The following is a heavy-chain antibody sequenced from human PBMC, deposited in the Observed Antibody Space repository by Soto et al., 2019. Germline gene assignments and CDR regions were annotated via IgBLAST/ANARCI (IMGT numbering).Heavy chain of an antibody. CDR1: VFTFSSYS. D-gene: IGHD4-4*01. CDR3: AREDYSNFDY. J-gene: IGHJ4*02. CDR2: ISSSSSYI. Sequence: WWSLRLSCSASVFTFSSYSMNWFRQAPGKGLEWVSSISSSSSYIYSADSVKGRFTISRDNAKNSPYLQMNSLRAEDTAVYYCAREDYSNFDYWGQGTLVTVSS. V-gene: IGHV3-21*01.